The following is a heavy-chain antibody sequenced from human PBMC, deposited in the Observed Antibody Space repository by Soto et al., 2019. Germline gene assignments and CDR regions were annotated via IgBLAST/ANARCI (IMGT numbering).Heavy chain of an antibody. V-gene: IGHV4-30-4*01. D-gene: IGHD4-17*01. J-gene: IGHJ5*02. Sequence: QVQLQESGPGLVKPSQTLSLTCTVSGGSISSGDYYWSWIRQPPGKGLEWIGYIYYSGSTYYNPSLKSRVTIAVDTYKNQFSLKLSSVTAADTAVYYCARDNGYGDRNWFDPWGQGTLVTVSS. CDR2: IYYSGST. CDR3: ARDNGYGDRNWFDP. CDR1: GGSISSGDYY.